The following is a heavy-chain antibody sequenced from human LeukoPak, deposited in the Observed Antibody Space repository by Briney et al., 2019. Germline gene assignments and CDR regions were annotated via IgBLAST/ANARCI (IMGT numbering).Heavy chain of an antibody. Sequence: SETLSLTCPVSGGSISSSSYYWGWIRQPPGKGLEWIGSIYYSGSTYYNPSLKSRVTISVDTSKNQFSLKLSSVTAADTAVYYCARETGQRITMVRGVMIMDVWGKGTTVTISS. CDR1: GGSISSSSYY. CDR3: ARETGQRITMVRGVMIMDV. J-gene: IGHJ6*04. CDR2: IYYSGST. D-gene: IGHD3-10*01. V-gene: IGHV4-39*07.